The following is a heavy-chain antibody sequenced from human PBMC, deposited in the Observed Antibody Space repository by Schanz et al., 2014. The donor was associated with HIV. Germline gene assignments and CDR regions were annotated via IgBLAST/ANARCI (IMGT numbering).Heavy chain of an antibody. CDR2: IWYDGSNT. CDR1: GFTFSSYG. CDR3: ARALGRFRLYHLDY. Sequence: QVQLVESGGGVVQPGRSLRLSCAASGFTFSSYGMHWVRQAPGKGLEWVAVIWYDGSNTYYGDSVKGRFTISRDNSKNTLYLQMKSLRVEDTAVYYCARALGRFRLYHLDYWGQGTLVTVSS. J-gene: IGHJ4*02. V-gene: IGHV3-33*01. D-gene: IGHD3-16*01.